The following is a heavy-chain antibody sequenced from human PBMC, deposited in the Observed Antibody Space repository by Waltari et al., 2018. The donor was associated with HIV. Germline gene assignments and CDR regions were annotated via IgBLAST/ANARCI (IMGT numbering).Heavy chain of an antibody. Sequence: QLQLQQSGPGLVKPSETLSLTCTVSGGSVINSDYYWDFIRQSPGKGLEWIGNIYYTGTTFYNPSLKSRVTMSADLSRNQFSLRLNSVTAADTAIYYCARRPRMAAFYLDDGMDVWGQGTTVTVSS. V-gene: IGHV4-39*01. CDR1: GGSVINSDYY. CDR2: IYYTGTT. D-gene: IGHD2-8*01. CDR3: ARRPRMAAFYLDDGMDV. J-gene: IGHJ6*02.